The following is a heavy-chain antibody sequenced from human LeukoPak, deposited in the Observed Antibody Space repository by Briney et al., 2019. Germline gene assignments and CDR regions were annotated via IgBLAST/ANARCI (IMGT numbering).Heavy chain of an antibody. Sequence: GGSLRLSCAASGFTFSTFNMNWVRQAPGKGLEWVSSISPSSSHIYHADSLKGRLTISRDNAGNSVFLLLQSLTVEDTAVYYCARGMIRGALWCVDFWGLGSLVTVSS. CDR3: ARGMIRGALWCVDF. V-gene: IGHV3-21*01. CDR2: ISPSSSHI. J-gene: IGHJ4*02. D-gene: IGHD4/OR15-4a*01. CDR1: GFTFSTFN.